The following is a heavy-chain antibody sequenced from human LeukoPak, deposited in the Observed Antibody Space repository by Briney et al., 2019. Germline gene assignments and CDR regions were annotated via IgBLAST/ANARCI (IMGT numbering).Heavy chain of an antibody. J-gene: IGHJ4*02. CDR3: AKANGITMVRGVISPFDY. V-gene: IGHV3-9*01. Sequence: PGRSLRLSCAASGFTFDDYAMHWVRQAPGKGLEWVSGISWNSGSIGYADSVKGRFTISRDNAKSSLYLQMNSLRAEDTALYYCAKANGITMVRGVISPFDYWGQGTLVTVSS. CDR2: ISWNSGSI. D-gene: IGHD3-10*01. CDR1: GFTFDDYA.